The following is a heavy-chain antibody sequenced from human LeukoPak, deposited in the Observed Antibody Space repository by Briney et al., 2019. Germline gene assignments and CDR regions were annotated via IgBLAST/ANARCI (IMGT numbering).Heavy chain of an antibody. D-gene: IGHD3-10*01. V-gene: IGHV4-59*01. J-gene: IGHJ4*02. Sequence: SSETLSLTCTVSGGSISSYYWSWIRQPPGKGLEWSGYIYYSGSTNYNPSLKSRVTISVDTSKNQFSLKLSSVTAADTAVYYCASSPVLLWFGELNYWGQGTLVTVSS. CDR2: IYYSGST. CDR1: GGSISSYY. CDR3: ASSPVLLWFGELNY.